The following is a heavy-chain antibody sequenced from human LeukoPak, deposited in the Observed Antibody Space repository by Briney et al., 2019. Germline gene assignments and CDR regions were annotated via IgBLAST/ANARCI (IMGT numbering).Heavy chain of an antibody. J-gene: IGHJ6*02. CDR2: INHSGST. CDR1: GGSFSGYY. CDR3: ARGFLLRGGAHYYYYYGMDV. Sequence: SETLSLTCAVYGGSFSGYYWSWIRQPPGKGLEWIGEINHSGSTNYNRSLKSRVTISVDTSKNQFSLKLSSVTAADTAVYYCARGFLLRGGAHYYYYYGMDVWGQGTTVTVSS. D-gene: IGHD3-10*01. V-gene: IGHV4-34*01.